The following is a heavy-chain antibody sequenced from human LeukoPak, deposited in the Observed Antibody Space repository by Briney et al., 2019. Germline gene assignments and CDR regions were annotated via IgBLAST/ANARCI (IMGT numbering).Heavy chain of an antibody. V-gene: IGHV4-34*01. CDR1: GGSFSGYY. J-gene: IGHJ4*02. CDR2: INQIGTT. D-gene: IGHD3-16*01. CDR3: ARIRRPLRGYFDH. Sequence: KTSETLSLTCAVYGGSFSGYYWSWIRQSPGKGLEWIGEINQIGTTNYIPSLKSRLTISIDTSNNQFSLNLTSVTAADTGVYYCARIRRPLRGYFDHWGQGTLVT.